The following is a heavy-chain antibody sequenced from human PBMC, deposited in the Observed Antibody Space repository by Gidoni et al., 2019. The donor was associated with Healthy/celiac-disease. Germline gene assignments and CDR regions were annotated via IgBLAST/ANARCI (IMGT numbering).Heavy chain of an antibody. CDR3: TTDLYFSVWFGRATQLY. CDR1: GFPFSNAW. J-gene: IGHJ4*02. Sequence: EVQLVESGRGLVKPGGYISLSCAASGFPFSNAWLSWVRQASGKGLEWVGRIKSKTDGGTTDYAAPVKGRLTISRDDLKNTLYLQMNSLKTEDTAVYYCTTDLYFSVWFGRATQLYWGQGTLVTVSS. D-gene: IGHD3-10*01. V-gene: IGHV3-15*01. CDR2: IKSKTDGGTT.